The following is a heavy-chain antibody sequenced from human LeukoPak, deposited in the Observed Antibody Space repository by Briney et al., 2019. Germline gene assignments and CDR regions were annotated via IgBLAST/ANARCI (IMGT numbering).Heavy chain of an antibody. Sequence: ASVKVSCNASGYTFTIYGISWVRPAPGQGLEWMGWISDYNGNTNYAQKLQGRVTMTTDRSTRTAYMDLRSLRSDDTAVYYCARDERRFMIMFGGALDFWGQGTLVTVSS. CDR1: GYTFTIYG. V-gene: IGHV1-18*01. CDR2: ISDYNGNT. CDR3: ARDERRFMIMFGGALDF. D-gene: IGHD3-16*01. J-gene: IGHJ4*02.